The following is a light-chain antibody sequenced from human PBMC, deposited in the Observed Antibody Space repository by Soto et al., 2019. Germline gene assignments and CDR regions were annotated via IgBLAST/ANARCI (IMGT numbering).Light chain of an antibody. V-gene: IGKV1-9*01. CDR1: QGIDSS. CDR3: QQLHDYPIT. CDR2: AAS. J-gene: IGKJ5*01. Sequence: LLPQSPSSLSASVGDRVTITCRASQGIDSSFAWYQQKPGKAPKLLIYAASSLQSGVPSRFSGSGSGTDFTLTISSLQPEDFATYYCQQLHDYPITFGQGTRLEIK.